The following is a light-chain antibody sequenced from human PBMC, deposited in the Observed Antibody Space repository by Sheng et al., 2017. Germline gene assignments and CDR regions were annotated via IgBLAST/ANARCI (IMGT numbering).Light chain of an antibody. CDR2: NDN. J-gene: IGLJ1*01. Sequence: QAVLTQPPSASGTPGQRVTISCSGSNSNIGNDNVYWYQQLPGTAPKLLIYNDNRRPSGVPDRFSGSKSGTSASLAISGLRSEDEADYYCAGWDAGLSGYVFGAGTKVTVL. CDR3: AGWDAGLSGYV. V-gene: IGLV1-47*02. CDR1: NSNIGNDN.